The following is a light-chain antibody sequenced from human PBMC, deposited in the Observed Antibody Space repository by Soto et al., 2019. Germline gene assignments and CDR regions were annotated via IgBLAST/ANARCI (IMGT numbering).Light chain of an antibody. V-gene: IGLV1-40*01. CDR3: QSFDSSLSVVV. CDR2: DNN. Sequence: QSALTQPPSVSGAPGQRITISCTGSSSNIGAGYAVHWYHHLPGTAPKLLIFDNNNRPSGVPDRFSGSKSGTSASLAITGLQAEDEADYYCQSFDSSLSVVVFGGGTKLTVL. CDR1: SSNIGAGYA. J-gene: IGLJ2*01.